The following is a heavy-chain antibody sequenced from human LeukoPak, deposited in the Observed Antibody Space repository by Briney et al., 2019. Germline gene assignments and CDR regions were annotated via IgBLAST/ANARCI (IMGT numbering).Heavy chain of an antibody. CDR3: ARHFAYSSSSYFDY. CDR1: GGSISSYY. CDR2: IYYSGST. J-gene: IGHJ4*02. D-gene: IGHD6-6*01. V-gene: IGHV4-59*08. Sequence: SETLSLTCTVSGGSISSYYWSWIRQPPGKGLEWIGYIYYSGSTNYNPSLKSRVTMFEDKSKNQFSLRLYSVTVADTAVYYCARHFAYSSSSYFDYWGQGSLVTVSS.